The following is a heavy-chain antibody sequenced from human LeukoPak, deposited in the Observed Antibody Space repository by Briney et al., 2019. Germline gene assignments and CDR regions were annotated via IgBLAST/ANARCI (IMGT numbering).Heavy chain of an antibody. CDR2: IKSDGKT. D-gene: IGHD3-22*01. CDR1: GFSFSSYW. Sequence: GGSLRLSCAASGFSFSSYWMHWVRQAPGKGLVWVSRIKSDGKTNYADSVKGRFTISRDNAKNTVSLQMNSLRAEDTGVYYCARAPSEIGGYYPEYYRHWGQGTLVTVSS. CDR3: ARAPSEIGGYYPEYYRH. J-gene: IGHJ1*01. V-gene: IGHV3-74*01.